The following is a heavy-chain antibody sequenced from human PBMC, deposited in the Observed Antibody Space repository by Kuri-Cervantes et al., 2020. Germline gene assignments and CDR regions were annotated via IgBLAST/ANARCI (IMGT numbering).Heavy chain of an antibody. CDR2: IYSGGST. Sequence: GGSPKVSCEASGFTVSSNYMIWVRQAPGKGLEWVSVIYSGGSTYYADSVKGRCTISRENAKNSLYLQMNSLRAGDTAVYYWARGGYCSGGSCYEIDYWGQGTLVTVSS. J-gene: IGHJ4*02. CDR3: ARGGYCSGGSCYEIDY. D-gene: IGHD2-15*01. V-gene: IGHV3-53*01. CDR1: GFTVSSNY.